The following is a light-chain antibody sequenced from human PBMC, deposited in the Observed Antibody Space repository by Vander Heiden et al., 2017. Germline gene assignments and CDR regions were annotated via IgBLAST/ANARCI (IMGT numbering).Light chain of an antibody. CDR1: QDISNY. CDR3: QKYDSAPQT. J-gene: IGKJ1*01. Sequence: DIQMTQSPSSLSASVGDRVTITCRASQDISNYFAWYQQKPGKVPKLLVYAASALLSGVRSRVSGSGTGTDFTLTISSLQPEDIETYYCQKYDSAPQTFGQGTKVEIK. V-gene: IGKV1-27*01. CDR2: AAS.